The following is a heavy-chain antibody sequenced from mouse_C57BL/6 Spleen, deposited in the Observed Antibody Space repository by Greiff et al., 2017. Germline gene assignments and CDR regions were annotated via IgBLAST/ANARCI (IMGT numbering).Heavy chain of an antibody. D-gene: IGHD1-1*01. CDR2: IDPSDSET. J-gene: IGHJ4*01. CDR1: GYTFTSYW. V-gene: IGHV1-52*01. Sequence: QVQLQQPGAELVRPGSSVKLSCKASGYTFTSYWMPWVKQRPIQGLEWIGNIDPSDSETHYNQKFKDKATLTVDKSSSTAYMQLSSLTSEDSAVYYCASSYYYGSSYAMDYWGQGTSVTVSS. CDR3: ASSYYYGSSYAMDY.